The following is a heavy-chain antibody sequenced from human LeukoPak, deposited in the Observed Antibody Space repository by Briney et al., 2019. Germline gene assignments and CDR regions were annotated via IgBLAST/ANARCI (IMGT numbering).Heavy chain of an antibody. CDR3: ARDAQRGFDYSNSLEY. CDR1: GFIFSHYG. V-gene: IGHV3-33*01. CDR2: IWSDGSNR. Sequence: GGSLRLSCAASGFIFSHYGMHWVRQAPGKGLEWMAVIWSDGSNRFYADSVKGRFTISRDNSQNTVFLQMNSLRAEDTAMYYCARDAQRGFDYSNSLEYWGHGTLVTVSS. J-gene: IGHJ4*01. D-gene: IGHD4-11*01.